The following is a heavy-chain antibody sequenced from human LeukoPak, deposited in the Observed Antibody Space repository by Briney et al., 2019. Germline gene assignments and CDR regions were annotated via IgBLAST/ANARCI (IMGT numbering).Heavy chain of an antibody. D-gene: IGHD3-10*01. V-gene: IGHV3-23*01. CDR1: GFTFSSHA. J-gene: IGHJ4*02. Sequence: PGGSLRPSCAASGFTFSSHAMNWVRQAPGKGLEWVSGISGSGGSTYYADSVKGRFTISRDNSNNTLYLQMNSLRAEDTAVYYCAKEWQQSYWGQGTLVTVSS. CDR3: AKEWQQSY. CDR2: ISGSGGST.